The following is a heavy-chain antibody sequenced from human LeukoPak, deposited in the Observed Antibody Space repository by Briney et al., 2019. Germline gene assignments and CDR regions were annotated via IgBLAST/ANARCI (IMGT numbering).Heavy chain of an antibody. CDR3: ANGGTYSSGP. Sequence: SGGSLRLSCAASGFTFSSYAMHWVRQAPGKGLEWVATIKPDGSAQYYVDSVKGRFTISRDNAKNSLFLQINSLRAEDTAVYYCANGGTYSSGPWGQGTLVTDSS. D-gene: IGHD3-22*01. CDR2: IKPDGSAQ. CDR1: GFTFSSYA. J-gene: IGHJ5*02. V-gene: IGHV3-7*01.